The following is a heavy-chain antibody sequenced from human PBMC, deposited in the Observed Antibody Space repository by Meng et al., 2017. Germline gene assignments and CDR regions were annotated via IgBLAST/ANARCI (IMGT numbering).Heavy chain of an antibody. Sequence: SVNVSCKASGGTFSSYAISWVRQASGQGLEWMGGIIPIFGTANYAQKFQGRVTITTDESTSTAYVELGSLRSEGTAVYYCARMGSGSYYFLAYWGQGTLVTVSS. J-gene: IGHJ4*01. CDR2: IIPIFGTA. D-gene: IGHD1-26*01. CDR3: ARMGSGSYYFLAY. V-gene: IGHV1-69*05. CDR1: GGTFSSYA.